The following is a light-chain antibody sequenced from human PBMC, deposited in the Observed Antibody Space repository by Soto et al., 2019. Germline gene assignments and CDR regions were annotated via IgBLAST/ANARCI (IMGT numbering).Light chain of an antibody. CDR1: QSVRSY. Sequence: EIVLTQSPATLSLSPGERATLSCRASQSVRSYLAWYQQKPGQAPRLLIYDASSRATGIPARFSGSGSGTDFSLTISSLEPEDFALYYCQQRSDWPVTFGQGTKV. J-gene: IGKJ1*01. V-gene: IGKV3-11*01. CDR3: QQRSDWPVT. CDR2: DAS.